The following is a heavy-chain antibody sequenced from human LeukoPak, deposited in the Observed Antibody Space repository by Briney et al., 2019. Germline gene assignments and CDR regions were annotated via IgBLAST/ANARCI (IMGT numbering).Heavy chain of an antibody. V-gene: IGHV4-61*02. Sequence: SETLSLTCTVSGGSISSSSYYWGWIRQPAGKGLEWIGRIYTSGSTNYNPSLKSRVTMSVDTSKNQFSLKLSSVTAADTAVYYCARSYYYGSGSYPNWFDPWGQGTPVTVSS. CDR1: GGSISSSSYY. CDR2: IYTSGST. CDR3: ARSYYYGSGSYPNWFDP. J-gene: IGHJ5*02. D-gene: IGHD3-10*01.